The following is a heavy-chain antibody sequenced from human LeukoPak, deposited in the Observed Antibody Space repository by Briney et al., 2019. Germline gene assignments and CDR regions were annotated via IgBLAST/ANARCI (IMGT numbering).Heavy chain of an antibody. Sequence: SETLSLACTVSGGSISSYYWSWIRQPPGKGLEWIGYIYYSGSTNYNPSLKSRVTISVDTSKNQFSLKLSSVTAADTAVYYCARTYGDDAFDIWGQGTMVTVSS. CDR3: ARTYGDDAFDI. J-gene: IGHJ3*02. V-gene: IGHV4-59*01. D-gene: IGHD4-17*01. CDR1: GGSISSYY. CDR2: IYYSGST.